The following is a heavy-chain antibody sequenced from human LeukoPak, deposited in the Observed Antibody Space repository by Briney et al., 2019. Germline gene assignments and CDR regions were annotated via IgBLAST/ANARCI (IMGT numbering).Heavy chain of an antibody. D-gene: IGHD3-3*01. V-gene: IGHV1-24*01. J-gene: IGHJ4*02. CDR2: FDPEDGET. CDR1: GYTLTELA. CDR3: ATYSGYYYY. Sequence: ASVKVSCKVSGYTLTELAMHWVRQAPGEGLEWMGGFDPEDGETVYAQKFQGRVTMTEDTSTDTAYMERSSLSSEDTAVYFCATYSGYYYYWGQGTLVTVSS.